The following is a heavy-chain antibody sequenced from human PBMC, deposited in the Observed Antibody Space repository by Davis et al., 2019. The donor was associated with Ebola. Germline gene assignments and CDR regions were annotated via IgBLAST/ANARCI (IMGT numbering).Heavy chain of an antibody. CDR1: VITFSSYA. V-gene: IGHV3-23*01. CDR3: ARSGLSFGVVKYHYGMDV. CDR2: ISGSGGST. D-gene: IGHD3-3*01. J-gene: IGHJ6*04. Sequence: GGSLRLSCTDSVITFSSYAMTCVRQAPGKGLEWVSAISGSGGSTYYADSVKGRFTISRDNSKKTLYLQMNSLRAEDTAVYYCARSGLSFGVVKYHYGMDVWGKGTTVTVSS.